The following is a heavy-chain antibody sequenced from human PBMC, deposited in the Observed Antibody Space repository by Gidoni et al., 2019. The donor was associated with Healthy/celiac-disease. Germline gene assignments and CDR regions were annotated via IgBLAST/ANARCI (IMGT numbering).Heavy chain of an antibody. CDR3: ARATDYGDPPDYYYYYGMDV. CDR1: GFTFSSSA. D-gene: IGHD4-17*01. J-gene: IGHJ6*02. V-gene: IGHV3-30-3*01. CDR2: ISYDGSNK. Sequence: QVQLVESGGGVVQPGRSLRLSCAASGFTFSSSAMHWVRQAPGKGLEWVAVISYDGSNKYYADSVKGRFTISRDNSKNTLYLQMNSLRAEDTAVYYCARATDYGDPPDYYYYYGMDVWGQGTTVTVSS.